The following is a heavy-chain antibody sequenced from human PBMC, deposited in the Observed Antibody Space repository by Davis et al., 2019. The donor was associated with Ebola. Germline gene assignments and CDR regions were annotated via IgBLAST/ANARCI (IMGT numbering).Heavy chain of an antibody. V-gene: IGHV3-11*01. D-gene: IGHD1-26*01. J-gene: IGHJ4*02. CDR2: ISSSGSTI. CDR1: GFTFSDYY. Sequence: PGGSLRLSCAASGFTFSDYYMSWIRQAPGKGLEWVSYISSSGSTIYYADSVKGRFTISRDNAKNSLYLQMNSLRAEDTAVYYCARDYSGSQDPPDPTDYWGQGTLVTVSS. CDR3: ARDYSGSQDPPDPTDY.